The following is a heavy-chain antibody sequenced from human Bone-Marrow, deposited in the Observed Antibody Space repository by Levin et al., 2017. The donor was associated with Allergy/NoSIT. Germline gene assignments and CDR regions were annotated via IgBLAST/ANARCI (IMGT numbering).Heavy chain of an antibody. J-gene: IGHJ3*02. CDR3: ARAWSSSWYDAFDI. CDR2: IKQDGSEK. CDR1: GFTFSSYW. D-gene: IGHD6-13*01. V-gene: IGHV3-7*01. Sequence: GESLKISCAASGFTFSSYWMSWVRQAPGKGLEWVANIKQDGSEKYYVDSVKGRFTISRDNAKNSLYLQMNSLRAEDTAVYYCARAWSSSWYDAFDIWGQGTMVTVSS.